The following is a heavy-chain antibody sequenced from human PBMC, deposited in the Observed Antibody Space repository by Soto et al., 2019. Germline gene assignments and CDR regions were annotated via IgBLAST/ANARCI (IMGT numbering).Heavy chain of an antibody. CDR2: ISSSSSYI. CDR3: ARGLTIFGVVIPPPYYYGMDV. CDR1: GFTFSSYS. D-gene: IGHD3-3*01. J-gene: IGHJ6*02. Sequence: GGSLRLSCAASGFTFSSYSMNCVRQAPWKGLEWVSCISSSSSYIYYADSVKGRFTISRDNAKNSLYLQMNSLRAEDTAVYYCARGLTIFGVVIPPPYYYGMDVWGQGTKVTVSS. V-gene: IGHV3-21*01.